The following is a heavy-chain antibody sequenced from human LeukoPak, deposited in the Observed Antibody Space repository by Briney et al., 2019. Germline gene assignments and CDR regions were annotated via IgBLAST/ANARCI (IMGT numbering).Heavy chain of an antibody. V-gene: IGHV3-48*03. J-gene: IGHJ4*02. Sequence: PGGSLRLSCAASGXTFSSYEMNWVRQAPGKGLEWVSYISNSGTTMFYADSVKGRFTISRESAKNSLYLQLSSLRAEDTAVYYCARQWVTLDCWGQGTLVTVSS. D-gene: IGHD1-26*01. CDR1: GXTFSSYE. CDR3: ARQWVTLDC. CDR2: ISNSGTTM.